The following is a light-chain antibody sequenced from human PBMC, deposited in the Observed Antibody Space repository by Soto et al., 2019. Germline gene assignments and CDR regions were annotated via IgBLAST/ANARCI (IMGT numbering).Light chain of an antibody. CDR2: DAS. J-gene: IGKJ1*01. CDR3: QQYETFSGT. V-gene: IGKV1-5*01. CDR1: QSIGGW. Sequence: DIQMTQSPSALSASVGDRFTITFRASQSIGGWLAWYQQKPGKAPKLLIYDASSLESGVPSRFSGSGSGTKFTLTIASLQPDDFATYYCQQYETFSGTFGPGTKVDIK.